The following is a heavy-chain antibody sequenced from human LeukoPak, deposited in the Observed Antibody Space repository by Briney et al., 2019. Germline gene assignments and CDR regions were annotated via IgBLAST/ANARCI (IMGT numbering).Heavy chain of an antibody. V-gene: IGHV4-59*01. CDR2: IYYSGST. CDR1: GGSISSYY. J-gene: IGHJ4*02. D-gene: IGHD7-27*01. CDR3: ASVPPVALTGSPTYYFDY. Sequence: PSETLSLTCTVSGGSISSYYWSWIRQPPGKGLEWIGYIYYSGSTNYNPSLKSRVTISVDTSKNQFSLKLSSVTAADTAVYYCASVPPVALTGSPTYYFDYWGQGTLVTVSS.